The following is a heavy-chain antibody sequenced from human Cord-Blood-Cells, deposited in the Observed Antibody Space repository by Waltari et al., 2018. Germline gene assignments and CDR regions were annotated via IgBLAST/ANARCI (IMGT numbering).Heavy chain of an antibody. CDR3: AKVKRQLVHY. V-gene: IGHV3-23*01. D-gene: IGHD6-6*01. CDR1: GFTFSSYA. Sequence: EVQLLESGGGLVQPGGSLRLSCAASGFTFSSYATSWVRRAPGKGLAWVSAIRGSGGSTYYADSVKGRFTISRDNSKNTLYLQMNSLRAEDTAVYYCAKVKRQLVHYWGQGTLVTVSS. J-gene: IGHJ4*02. CDR2: IRGSGGST.